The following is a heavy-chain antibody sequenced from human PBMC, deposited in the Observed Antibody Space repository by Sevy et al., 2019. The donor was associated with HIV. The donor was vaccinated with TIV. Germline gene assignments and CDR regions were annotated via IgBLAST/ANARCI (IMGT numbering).Heavy chain of an antibody. CDR1: GFIFSSYD. CDR3: ARDRAWGPDA. V-gene: IGHV3-48*02. D-gene: IGHD7-27*01. Sequence: GGSLRLSCAASGFIFSSYDMNWIRQAPGRGLECLAYISSGGIIYYTDVAKGRFTISRDNVKNSVYLQMNSLRDDDSAICYCARDRAWGPDAWGQGTLVTVSS. CDR2: ISSGGII. J-gene: IGHJ4*02.